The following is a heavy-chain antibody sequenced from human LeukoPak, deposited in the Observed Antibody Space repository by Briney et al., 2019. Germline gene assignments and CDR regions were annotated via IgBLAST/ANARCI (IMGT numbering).Heavy chain of an antibody. Sequence: GGSLRLSCAASGFTFSSYGMNWVRQAPGKGLEGVASISSSRSYIYYADSVNAGFSRSRDNTNNSLYLKLIKLKAEDPAVYYCARVGCGGVRCYHYAFDIWGQGTMVTVSS. CDR1: GFTFSSYG. V-gene: IGHV3-21*01. J-gene: IGHJ3*02. CDR3: ARVGCGGVRCYHYAFDI. D-gene: IGHD2-15*01. CDR2: ISSSRSYI.